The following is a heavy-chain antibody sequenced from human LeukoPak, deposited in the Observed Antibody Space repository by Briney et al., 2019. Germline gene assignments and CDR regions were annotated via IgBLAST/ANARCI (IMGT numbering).Heavy chain of an antibody. CDR1: GFTFSSYG. CDR2: IWYDGSNK. Sequence: PGRSLRLSCAASGFTFSSYGMHWVRQAPGKGLEWVAVIWYDGSNKYYADSVKGRSTISRDNSKNTLYLQMNSLRAEDTAVYYCARARQQLVPGYMDVWGKGTTVTVSS. V-gene: IGHV3-33*01. D-gene: IGHD6-13*01. J-gene: IGHJ6*03. CDR3: ARARQQLVPGYMDV.